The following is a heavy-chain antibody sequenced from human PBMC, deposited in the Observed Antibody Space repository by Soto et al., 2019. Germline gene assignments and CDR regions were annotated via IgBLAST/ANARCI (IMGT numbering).Heavy chain of an antibody. Sequence: EVQLVESGGGLVQPGGSLRLSCAASGFTFSGYSMFWVRQAPGKGLEYVSAINTNGVNTFYAKSVKGRFTISRDNSKNTMYLQMGSLRAEDMAVYYCARGRVEDSSGWATYFDYWGQGTRVTVSS. V-gene: IGHV3-64*01. CDR3: ARGRVEDSSGWATYFDY. CDR2: INTNGVNT. D-gene: IGHD6-19*01. J-gene: IGHJ4*02. CDR1: GFTFSGYS.